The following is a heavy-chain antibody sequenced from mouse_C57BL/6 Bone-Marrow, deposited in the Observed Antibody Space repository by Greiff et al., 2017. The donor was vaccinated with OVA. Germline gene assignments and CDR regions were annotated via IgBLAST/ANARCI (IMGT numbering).Heavy chain of an antibody. Sequence: QVHVKQSGAELARPGASVKLSCKASGYTFTSYGISWVKQRTGQGLEWIGEIYPRSGNTYYNEKFKGKATLTADKSSSTAYMELRSLTSEDSAVYFWAILITTVVARAMDDWGQGTSVTVSS. CDR3: AILITTVVARAMDD. CDR2: IYPRSGNT. V-gene: IGHV1-81*01. CDR1: GYTFTSYG. J-gene: IGHJ4*01. D-gene: IGHD1-1*01.